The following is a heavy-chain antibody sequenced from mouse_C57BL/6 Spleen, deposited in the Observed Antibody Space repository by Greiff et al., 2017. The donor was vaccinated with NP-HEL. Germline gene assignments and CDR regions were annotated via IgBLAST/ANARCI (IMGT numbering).Heavy chain of an antibody. J-gene: IGHJ2*01. CDR3: ARSLYSNYFDD. CDR2: INPNNGGT. Sequence: EVQLQQSGPELVKPGASVKMSCKASGYTFTDYNMYWVKQSHGKSLEWIGYINPNNGGTSYNQKFKGKATLTVNKSSSTAYMELRSLTSEDSAVYYCARSLYSNYFDDWGQGTTLTVSS. CDR1: GYTFTDYN. V-gene: IGHV1-22*01. D-gene: IGHD2-5*01.